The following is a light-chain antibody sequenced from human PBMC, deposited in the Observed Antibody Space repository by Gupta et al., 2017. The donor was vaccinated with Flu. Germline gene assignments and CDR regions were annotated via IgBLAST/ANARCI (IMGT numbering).Light chain of an antibody. CDR3: QQYYSTPFT. V-gene: IGKV4-1*01. J-gene: IGKJ3*01. CDR2: WAS. Sequence: NCKSSQSVLYSSNNKNYLAWYQQKPGQPPKLLIYWASTRESGVPDRYSGSGSGTDFTLTISSLQAEDVAVYYCQQYYSTPFTFGPGTKVDIK. CDR1: QSVLYSSNNKNY.